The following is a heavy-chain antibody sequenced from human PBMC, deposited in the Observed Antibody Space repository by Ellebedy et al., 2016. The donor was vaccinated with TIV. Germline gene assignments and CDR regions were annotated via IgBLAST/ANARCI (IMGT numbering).Heavy chain of an antibody. D-gene: IGHD4-17*01. CDR3: VRVRHGYFFDY. CDR2: IRNRPNGYTS. V-gene: IGHV3-72*01. J-gene: IGHJ4*02. CDR1: GFSISDHY. Sequence: GESLKITXAASGFSISDHYMDWVRQAPGKGLEWVGRIRNRPNGYTSDYAASVEGRFTISRDDSENSLYLQMNSLKAEDTAVYYCVRVRHGYFFDYWGQGTLVTVSS.